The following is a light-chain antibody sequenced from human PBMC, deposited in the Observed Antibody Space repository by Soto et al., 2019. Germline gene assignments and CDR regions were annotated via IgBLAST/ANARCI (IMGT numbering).Light chain of an antibody. CDR1: SSNIGSNT. Sequence: QPVLTQPPSASATPGQRVSISCSGSSSNIGSNTVNWYQQVPGTAPKLLIYSNNQRPSGVPDRFSGSKSGTSPSLAISGLRSEDEADYYCAAWDDSLNGWVFGGGTKLTVL. CDR3: AAWDDSLNGWV. J-gene: IGLJ3*02. CDR2: SNN. V-gene: IGLV1-44*01.